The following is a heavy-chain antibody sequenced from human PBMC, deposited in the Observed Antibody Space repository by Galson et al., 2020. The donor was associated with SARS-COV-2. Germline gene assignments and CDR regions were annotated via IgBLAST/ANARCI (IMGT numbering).Heavy chain of an antibody. Sequence: GGSLRLSCAAYAFTFSRYAMAWDRQAPGKGLEWVSGIRAGGGSTYYADSVKGRFTISRDISQNTVYLQRSSLRAEDTAVSDGAKDRGNDYGDQFDFWGQGTQVTVSS. V-gene: IGHV3-23*01. CDR1: AFTFSRYA. J-gene: IGHJ4*02. CDR2: IRAGGGST. CDR3: AKDRGNDYGDQFDF. D-gene: IGHD4-17*01.